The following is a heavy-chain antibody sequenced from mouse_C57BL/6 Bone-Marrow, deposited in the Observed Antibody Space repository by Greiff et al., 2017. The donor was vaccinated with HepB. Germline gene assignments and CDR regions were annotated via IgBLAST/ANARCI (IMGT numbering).Heavy chain of an antibody. Sequence: VQGVESGPGLVAPSQSLSITCTVSGFSLTSYGVAWVRQPPGKGLEWLGVIWGGGSTNYNSALMSRLGISKDNYKSQVFLKMNSRQTDDTAMYYCAKPVGTWGQGTTLTVSS. CDR3: AKPVGT. J-gene: IGHJ2*01. D-gene: IGHD3-3*01. V-gene: IGHV2-9*01. CDR1: GFSLTSYG. CDR2: IWGGGST.